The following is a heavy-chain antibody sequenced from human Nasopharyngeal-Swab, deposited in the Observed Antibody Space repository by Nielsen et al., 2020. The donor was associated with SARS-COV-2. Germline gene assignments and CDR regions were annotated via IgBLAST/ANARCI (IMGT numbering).Heavy chain of an antibody. CDR1: GYTFTSYY. CDR2: INPSGGST. V-gene: IGHV1-46*01. D-gene: IGHD3-16*01. Sequence: ASVKVSCKASGYTFTSYYMHWVRQAPGQGLEWMGIINPSGGSTSYAQKFQGRVTMTRNTSISTAYTELSSLRSEDTAVYYCARGFRGSGSYYHYWGQGTLVTVSS. J-gene: IGHJ4*02. CDR3: ARGFRGSGSYYHY.